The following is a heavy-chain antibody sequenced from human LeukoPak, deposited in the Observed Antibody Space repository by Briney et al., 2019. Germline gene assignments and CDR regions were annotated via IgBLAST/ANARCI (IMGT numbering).Heavy chain of an antibody. V-gene: IGHV3-21*01. Sequence: GRSLRPSCAAYALTLGSHCMNWVSQAPRKGLEWVASFRSIGSYIYYADSVKCRFTISRDNAKNSLYLQMNSHRAEDTAVYDCARVPGEVVVAAPIIYYYYYMDVWGKGTTVTVSS. CDR1: ALTLGSHC. D-gene: IGHD2-15*01. CDR2: FRSIGSYI. J-gene: IGHJ6*03. CDR3: ARVPGEVVVAAPIIYYYYYMDV.